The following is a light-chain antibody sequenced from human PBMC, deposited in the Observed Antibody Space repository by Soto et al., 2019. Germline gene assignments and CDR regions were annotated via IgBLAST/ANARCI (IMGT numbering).Light chain of an antibody. CDR3: YQYGTASPRT. V-gene: IGKV3-20*01. J-gene: IGKJ1*01. Sequence: EIVLTQSPGTLSLSPGERATLSCRASHTISSSYLAWYQQKPGQAPRLLMYGIARRATGIPARFSGSGCWRAVSLPTTRMVQEDFSVFYCYQYGTASPRTFGQGTKVEIK. CDR2: GIA. CDR1: HTISSSY.